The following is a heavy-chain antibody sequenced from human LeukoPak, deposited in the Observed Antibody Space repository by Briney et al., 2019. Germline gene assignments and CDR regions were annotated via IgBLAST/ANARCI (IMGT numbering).Heavy chain of an antibody. V-gene: IGHV3-23*01. J-gene: IGHJ3*02. CDR1: GFTFSSYA. Sequence: GGSLRLSCAVSGFTFSSYAMSWVRQAPGKGLEWVSAISGSGGSTYYADSVKGRFTISRDNSKNTLYLQMNSLRAEDTAVYYCAKDMGGYGSHDAFDIWGQGTMVTVSS. CDR2: ISGSGGST. CDR3: AKDMGGYGSHDAFDI. D-gene: IGHD3-10*01.